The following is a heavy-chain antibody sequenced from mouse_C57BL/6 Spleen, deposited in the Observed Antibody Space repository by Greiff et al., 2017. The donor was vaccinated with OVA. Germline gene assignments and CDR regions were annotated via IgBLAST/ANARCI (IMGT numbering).Heavy chain of an antibody. CDR1: GYTFTDYD. CDR3: TRITTVVMAMYY. D-gene: IGHD1-1*01. V-gene: IGHV1-15*01. J-gene: IGHJ4*01. Sequence: VQLQQSGAELVRPGASVTLSCKASGYTFTDYDMNWVKQTTVHGLAWIGAIDTETGGTAYNQKFKGKAILTADKSSSTAYRVLRVLTSEYSAVYFCTRITTVVMAMYYWGKGTTVTAAS. CDR2: IDTETGGT.